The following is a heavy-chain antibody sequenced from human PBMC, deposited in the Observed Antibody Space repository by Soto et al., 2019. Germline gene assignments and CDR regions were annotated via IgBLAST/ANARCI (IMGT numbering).Heavy chain of an antibody. J-gene: IGHJ6*02. V-gene: IGHV4-34*01. CDR3: ARGFTIFGVVNPGGMDV. CDR1: GGSFSGYY. Sequence: SETLSLTCAVYGGSFSGYYWSWIRQPPGKGLEWIGEINHSGSTNYNPSLKSRVTISVDTSKNQFSLKLSSVTAADTAVYYCARGFTIFGVVNPGGMDVWGQGTTVTVSS. CDR2: INHSGST. D-gene: IGHD3-3*01.